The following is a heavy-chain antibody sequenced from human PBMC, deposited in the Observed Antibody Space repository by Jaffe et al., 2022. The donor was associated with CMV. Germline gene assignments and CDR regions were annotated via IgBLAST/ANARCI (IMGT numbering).Heavy chain of an antibody. J-gene: IGHJ3*02. Sequence: EVQLVESGGVVVQPGGSLRLSCAASGFTFDDYTMHWVRQAPGKGLEWVSLISWDGGSTYYADSVKGRFTISRDNSKNSLYLQMNSLRTEDTALYYCAMAVTQLLWVDAFDIWGQGTMVTVSS. CDR2: ISWDGGST. CDR1: GFTFDDYT. V-gene: IGHV3-43*01. D-gene: IGHD2-2*01. CDR3: AMAVTQLLWVDAFDI.